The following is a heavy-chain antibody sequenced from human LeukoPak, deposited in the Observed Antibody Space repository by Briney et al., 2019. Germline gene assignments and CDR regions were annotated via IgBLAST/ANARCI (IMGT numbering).Heavy chain of an antibody. CDR2: INHSGST. J-gene: IGHJ4*02. Sequence: PSETLSLTCGVYGGSFSGSYWSWIRQPPGKGLEWIGEINHSGSTNYNPSLKSRVTISVDTSKNQFSLKLSSVTAADTAVYYCAREGDCSGGSCFDYWGQGTLVTVSS. CDR3: AREGDCSGGSCFDY. CDR1: GGSFSGSY. D-gene: IGHD2-15*01. V-gene: IGHV4-34*01.